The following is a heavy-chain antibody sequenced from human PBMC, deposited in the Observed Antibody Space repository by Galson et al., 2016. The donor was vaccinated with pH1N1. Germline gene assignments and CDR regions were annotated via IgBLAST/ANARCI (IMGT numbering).Heavy chain of an antibody. D-gene: IGHD2-2*02. CDR1: GFTFSTYW. Sequence: SLRLSCAASGFTFSTYWMTWVRQAPGKGLEWVANIDQGGSKKNYVDSVKGRFTISRDNAKNSLYLQMNSLRADDTAVYFCMDVAIPRRGQGTLVTVSP. CDR3: MDVAIPR. CDR2: IDQGGSKK. J-gene: IGHJ4*02. V-gene: IGHV3-7*01.